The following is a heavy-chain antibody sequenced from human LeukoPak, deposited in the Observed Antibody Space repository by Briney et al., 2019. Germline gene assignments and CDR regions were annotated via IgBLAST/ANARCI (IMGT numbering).Heavy chain of an antibody. J-gene: IGHJ2*01. D-gene: IGHD3-22*01. V-gene: IGHV4-39*07. Sequence: PSETLSLTCTVSGGSISSSSYYWGWIRQPPGKGLEWIGSIYYSGSTYYNPSLKSRVTISVDTSKNQFSLKLSSVTAADTAVYYCARAAYYDSSGYYQDHWYFDLWGRGTLVTVSS. CDR3: ARAAYYDSSGYYQDHWYFDL. CDR1: GGSISSSSYY. CDR2: IYYSGST.